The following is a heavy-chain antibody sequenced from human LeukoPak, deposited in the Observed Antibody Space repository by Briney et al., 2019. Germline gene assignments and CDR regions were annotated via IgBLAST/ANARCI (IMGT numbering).Heavy chain of an antibody. J-gene: IGHJ4*02. CDR3: ARDLPVYGFDY. CDR2: IYYSGST. Sequence: SETLSLTCTVSGGSISSSSYYWGWIRQPPGKGLEWIGSIYYSGSTYYNPPLKSRVTISVDTSKNQFSLKLSSVTAADTAVYYCARDLPVYGFDYWGQGTLVTVSS. D-gene: IGHD1-14*01. CDR1: GGSISSSSYY. V-gene: IGHV4-39*07.